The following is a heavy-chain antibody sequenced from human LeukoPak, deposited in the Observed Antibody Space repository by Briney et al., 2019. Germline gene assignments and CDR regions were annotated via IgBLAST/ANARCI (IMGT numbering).Heavy chain of an antibody. D-gene: IGHD3-22*01. Sequence: GGSLRLSCAASGFTFSSYEMNWVRQAPGKGLEWVSYISSSGSTIYYADSVKGRFTISRDNAKHSLYLQMNSLRAEDTAVYYCARGSYDSSGYYSHHWGQGTLVTVSS. CDR2: ISSSGSTI. J-gene: IGHJ1*01. V-gene: IGHV3-48*03. CDR3: ARGSYDSSGYYSHH. CDR1: GFTFSSYE.